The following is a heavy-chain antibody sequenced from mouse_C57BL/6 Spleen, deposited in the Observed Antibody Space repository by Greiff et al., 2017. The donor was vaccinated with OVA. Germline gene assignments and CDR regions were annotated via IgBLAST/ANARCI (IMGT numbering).Heavy chain of an antibody. CDR1: GFTFSSYA. D-gene: IGHD2-4*01. J-gene: IGHJ3*01. CDR2: ISDGGSYT. CDR3: AREGGLYDYDDWFAY. V-gene: IGHV5-4*01. Sequence: EVQRVESGGGLVKPGGSLKLSCAASGFTFSSYAMSWVRQTPEKRLEWVATISDGGSYTYYPDNVKGRFTISRDNAKNNLYLQMSHLKSEDTAMYYCAREGGLYDYDDWFAYWGQGTLVTVSA.